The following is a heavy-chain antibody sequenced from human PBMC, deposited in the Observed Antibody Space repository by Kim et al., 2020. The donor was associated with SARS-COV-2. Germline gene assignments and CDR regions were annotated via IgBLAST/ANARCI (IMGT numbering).Heavy chain of an antibody. V-gene: IGHV1-3*01. CDR3: LGGFYFDY. D-gene: IGHD3-16*01. CDR2: NGNT. Sequence: NGNTIYSQKFQGRVNITTDTSASTAYMELSFLRSEDSAVYYCLGGFYFDYWGQGTLVTVSS. J-gene: IGHJ4*02.